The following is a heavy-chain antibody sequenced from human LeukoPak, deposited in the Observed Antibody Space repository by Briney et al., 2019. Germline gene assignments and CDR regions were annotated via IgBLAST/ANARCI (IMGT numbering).Heavy chain of an antibody. CDR1: GLTFSSSW. Sequence: GGSLRLSCAVSGLTFSSSWMDWVRQAPGKGLEWVASINPDGIKRYSADSVKGRFTISRDNARNSLYLQMDSLRVENTAFYYCARDLAFSRLDYWGQGVLVTVSS. J-gene: IGHJ4*02. CDR3: ARDLAFSRLDY. CDR2: INPDGIKR. D-gene: IGHD2/OR15-2a*01. V-gene: IGHV3-7*01.